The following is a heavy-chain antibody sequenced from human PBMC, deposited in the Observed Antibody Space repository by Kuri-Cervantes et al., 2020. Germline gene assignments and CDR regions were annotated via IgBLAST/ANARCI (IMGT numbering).Heavy chain of an antibody. D-gene: IGHD3-3*01. Sequence: GESLKISCAASGFTFSDYYMSWIRQAPGKGLEWVSYISSSGSTIYYADSVKGRFTISRDNAKNSLYLQMNSLRAEDTAVYYCARDGGLRFLEWSQSVDYYMDVRGKGTTVTVSS. CDR2: ISSSGSTI. CDR1: GFTFSDYY. J-gene: IGHJ6*03. V-gene: IGHV3-11*01. CDR3: ARDGGLRFLEWSQSVDYYMDV.